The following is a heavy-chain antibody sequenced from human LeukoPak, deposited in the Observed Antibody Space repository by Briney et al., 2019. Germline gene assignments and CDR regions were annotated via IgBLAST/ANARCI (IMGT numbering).Heavy chain of an antibody. Sequence: GGSLRLSCAASGLTFSSYWMHWVRQAPGKGLVWVSRINDDGSKTTYADSVKGRFTTSRDNAKNTLYLQMNSLRAEDTAVYYCAAPGCSSACYYYMDVWGKGTTVTVSS. CDR2: INDDGSKT. J-gene: IGHJ6*03. V-gene: IGHV3-74*03. D-gene: IGHD2-2*01. CDR1: GLTFSSYW. CDR3: AAPGCSSACYYYMDV.